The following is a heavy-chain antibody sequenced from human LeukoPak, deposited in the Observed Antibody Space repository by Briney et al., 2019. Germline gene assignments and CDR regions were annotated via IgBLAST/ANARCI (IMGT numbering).Heavy chain of an antibody. CDR1: GGSISSGGYY. Sequence: SETLSLTCTVSGGSISSGGYYWSWIRQPPGKGLEWIGEINHSGSTNYNPSLKSRVTISVDTSKNQFSLKLSSVTAADTAVYYCARIRIAAAGARTKGLPPVFPWGQGTLVTVSS. CDR2: INHSGST. D-gene: IGHD6-13*01. CDR3: ARIRIAAAGARTKGLPPVFP. V-gene: IGHV4-39*07. J-gene: IGHJ5*02.